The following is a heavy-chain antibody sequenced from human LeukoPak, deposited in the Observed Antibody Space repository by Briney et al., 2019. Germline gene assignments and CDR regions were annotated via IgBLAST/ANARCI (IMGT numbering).Heavy chain of an antibody. D-gene: IGHD4-23*01. CDR3: ARLYGGNPNNHYCDY. CDR1: GGSSSSSSYY. CDR2: IHDSGST. Sequence: PSETLSLTCSVSGGSSSSSSYYWGWIRQPPGKGLEWIGSIHDSGSTDYNPSLKSRVTISVDTSKNQFSLKLSSVTAADTAVYFCARLYGGNPNNHYCDYWGEGTLVTVSS. V-gene: IGHV4-39*01. J-gene: IGHJ4*02.